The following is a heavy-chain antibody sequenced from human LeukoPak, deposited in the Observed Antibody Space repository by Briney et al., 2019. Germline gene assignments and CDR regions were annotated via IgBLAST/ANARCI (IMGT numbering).Heavy chain of an antibody. CDR2: ISSSSSYI. CDR3: ARDFPISGYTAFDY. V-gene: IGHV3-21*01. Sequence: GGSLRLSCAVSGFTFSSYSMNWVRQAPGKGLEWVSSISSSSSYIYYADSVKGRFTISRDNAKNSLYLQMNSLRAEDTAVYYCARDFPISGYTAFDYWGQGTLVTVSS. J-gene: IGHJ4*02. D-gene: IGHD6-13*01. CDR1: GFTFSSYS.